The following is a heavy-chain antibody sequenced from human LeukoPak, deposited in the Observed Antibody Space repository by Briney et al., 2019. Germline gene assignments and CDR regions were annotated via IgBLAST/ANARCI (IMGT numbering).Heavy chain of an antibody. Sequence: ASVKASLKASGYTFTSYDINWVRQATGQGLEWMGWMNPNSGNTGYAQKFQGRVTMTRNTSISTAYMELSSLRSEDTAVYYCARGVDILTGYTRYFDNWGQGAPLTVSS. CDR2: MNPNSGNT. D-gene: IGHD3-9*01. CDR1: GYTFTSYD. CDR3: ARGVDILTGYTRYFDN. J-gene: IGHJ4*02. V-gene: IGHV1-8*01.